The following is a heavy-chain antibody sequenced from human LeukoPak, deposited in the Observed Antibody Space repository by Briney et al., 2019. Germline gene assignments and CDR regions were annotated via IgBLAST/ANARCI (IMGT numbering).Heavy chain of an antibody. CDR3: AKGNGYSYGRYYFDY. CDR2: ITASGGNT. Sequence: GGSLRLSCAASGFTFSSYAMGWVRQAPGKGLEWVSAITASGGNTYYADSVKGRFTISRDNSKNALYLQVNSLRAEDTAVYYCAKGNGYSYGRYYFDYWGQGTLVTVSS. J-gene: IGHJ4*02. V-gene: IGHV3-23*01. CDR1: GFTFSSYA. D-gene: IGHD5-18*01.